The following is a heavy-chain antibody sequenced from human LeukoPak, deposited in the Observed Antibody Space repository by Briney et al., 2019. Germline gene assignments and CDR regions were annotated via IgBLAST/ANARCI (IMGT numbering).Heavy chain of an antibody. CDR1: GYTFTSYD. J-gene: IGHJ5*02. CDR3: ARVQRGDIVVVPAAFDP. Sequence: ASVKVSCKASGYTFTSYDINWVRQATGQGLEWMGWMNPNSGNTGYAQKFQGRVTITRNTSISTAYMELSSLRSEDTAVYYCARVQRGDIVVVPAAFDPWGQRTLVTVSS. D-gene: IGHD2-2*01. V-gene: IGHV1-8*03. CDR2: MNPNSGNT.